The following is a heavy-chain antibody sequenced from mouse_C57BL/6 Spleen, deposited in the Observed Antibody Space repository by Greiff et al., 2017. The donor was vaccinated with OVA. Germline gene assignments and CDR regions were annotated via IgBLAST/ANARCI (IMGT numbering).Heavy chain of an antibody. CDR3: ARAGEGDYDFDY. CDR2: INPNYGTT. J-gene: IGHJ2*01. Sequence: VQLKQSGPELVKPGASVKISCKASGYSFTDYNMNWVKQSNGKSLEWIGVINPNYGTTSYNQKFKGKATLTVDQSSSPAFMQRNSLTSEDSAVYYGARAGEGDYDFDYWGQGTTLTVSS. V-gene: IGHV1-39*01. CDR1: GYSFTDYN. D-gene: IGHD2-13*01.